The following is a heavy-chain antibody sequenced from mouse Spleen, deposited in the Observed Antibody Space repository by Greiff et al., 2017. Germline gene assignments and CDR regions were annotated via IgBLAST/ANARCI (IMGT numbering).Heavy chain of an antibody. Sequence: VQLQQTGPELVKPGASVKISCKASGYSFTDYIMLWVKQSHGKSLEWIGNINPYYGSTSYNLKFKGKATLTVDKSSSTAYMQLNSLTSEDSAVYYCARCDGYFYAMDYWGQGTSVTVSS. D-gene: IGHD2-3*01. J-gene: IGHJ4*01. CDR3: ARCDGYFYAMDY. CDR2: INPYYGST. CDR1: GYSFTDYI. V-gene: IGHV1-39*01.